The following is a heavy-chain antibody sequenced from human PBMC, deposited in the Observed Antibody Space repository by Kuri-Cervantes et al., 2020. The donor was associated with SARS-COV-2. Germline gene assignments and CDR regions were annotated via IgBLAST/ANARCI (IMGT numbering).Heavy chain of an antibody. CDR2: IIPILGIA. D-gene: IGHD3-22*01. J-gene: IGHJ4*02. CDR3: ARAGGISSGYYYRLDY. CDR1: GGTFSSYT. V-gene: IGHV1-69*02. Sequence: SVKVSCKASGGTFSSYTISWVRQAPGQGLEWMGRIIPILGIANYAQKFQGRVTITADKSTSTAYMELSSLRSEDTAVYYCARAGGISSGYYYRLDYWGQGTLVTVSS.